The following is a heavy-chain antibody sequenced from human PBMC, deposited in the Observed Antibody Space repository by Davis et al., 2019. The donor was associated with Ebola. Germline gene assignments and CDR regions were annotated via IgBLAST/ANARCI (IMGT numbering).Heavy chain of an antibody. Sequence: GGSLRLSCAASGFTFSGSAMHWVRQASGKGLEWVGRIRSKANSYATAYAASVKGRFTISRDDSKNTAYLQMNSLRAEDTAVYYCATSSGWYVYWGQGTLVTVSS. D-gene: IGHD6-19*01. CDR3: ATSSGWYVY. V-gene: IGHV3-73*01. CDR2: IRSKANSYAT. J-gene: IGHJ4*02. CDR1: GFTFSGSA.